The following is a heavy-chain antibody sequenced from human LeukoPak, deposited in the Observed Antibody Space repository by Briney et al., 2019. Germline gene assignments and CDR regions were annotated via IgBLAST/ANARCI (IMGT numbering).Heavy chain of an antibody. Sequence: PGGSLRLSCEASGFSLSDYSMTWVRQAPVKGLQWVSFFNSRSSDIYYADSVKGRFTISRDNAKNSLYLQMNSLRAEDTALYYCAKSYADGYPGDYFDYWGQGTLVTVSS. D-gene: IGHD5-24*01. J-gene: IGHJ4*02. CDR2: FNSRSSDI. CDR3: AKSYADGYPGDYFDY. V-gene: IGHV3-21*04. CDR1: GFSLSDYS.